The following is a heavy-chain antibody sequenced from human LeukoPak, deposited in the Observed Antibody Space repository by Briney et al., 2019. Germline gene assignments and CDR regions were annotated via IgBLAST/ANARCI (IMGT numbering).Heavy chain of an antibody. V-gene: IGHV4-39*01. CDR2: IYYSGSP. Sequence: SDTLSPPRTLSCVSICTSSYYGGWIRQPPGKGLEWIGSIYYSGSPYYNPSLKSRVTISVDTSKNQFSLQLSSVTAADTAVYYCARLGRYNWFDPWASEPWSPSPQ. J-gene: IGHJ5*02. CDR3: ARLGRYNWFDP. CDR1: CVSICTSSYY.